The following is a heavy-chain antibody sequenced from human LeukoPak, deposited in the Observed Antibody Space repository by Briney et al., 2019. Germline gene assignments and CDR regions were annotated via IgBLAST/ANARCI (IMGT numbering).Heavy chain of an antibody. CDR1: GGSISSYY. V-gene: IGHV4-59*01. CDR3: ARGLPLVYDILTGDNWFDP. CDR2: IYYSGST. D-gene: IGHD3-9*01. J-gene: IGHJ5*02. Sequence: SETLSLTCTVSGGSISSYYWSWIRQPPGKGLEWIGYIYYSGSTNYNPSLKSRVTISVDTSKNQFSLKLSSVTAADTAVYYCARGLPLVYDILTGDNWFDPWGQGTLVTASS.